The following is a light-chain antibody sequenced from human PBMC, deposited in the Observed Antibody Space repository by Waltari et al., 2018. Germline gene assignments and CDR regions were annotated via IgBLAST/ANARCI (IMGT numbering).Light chain of an antibody. CDR2: GNS. J-gene: IGLJ2*01. CDR3: QSYDSSLSDSV. V-gene: IGLV1-40*01. Sequence: QSGLTQPPSVSWAPGQRVTISCTGSSPNIGAGSDLHWYQPLPGTAPKPPIWGNSNRPSGVPDRFSGSKSGTSASLAITGLQAEDEADYYCQSYDSSLSDSVFGGGTKLTVL. CDR1: SPNIGAGSD.